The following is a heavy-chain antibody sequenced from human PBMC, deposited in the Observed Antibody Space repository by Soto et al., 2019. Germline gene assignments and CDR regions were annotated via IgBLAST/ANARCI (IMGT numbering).Heavy chain of an antibody. D-gene: IGHD2-15*01. Sequence: GGSLRLSCAASEIAFRSYWMHWVRQDPGKGQVWVSRINMDGSTINYADSVKGRFTISRDNSKNTLYLQMNSVRAEDTAVYYCAKLAAVMIPQWFDPWGQGTLVTVSS. CDR3: AKLAAVMIPQWFDP. V-gene: IGHV3-74*01. J-gene: IGHJ5*02. CDR2: INMDGSTI. CDR1: EIAFRSYW.